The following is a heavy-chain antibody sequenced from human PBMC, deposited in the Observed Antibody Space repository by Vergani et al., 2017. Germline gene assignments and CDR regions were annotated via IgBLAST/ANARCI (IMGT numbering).Heavy chain of an antibody. D-gene: IGHD6-19*01. V-gene: IGHV3-9*01. CDR1: GFTFDDYA. CDR3: AKASRGWYLSPMKPYYYYYYMDV. Sequence: EVQLVESGGGLVQPGRSLRLSCAASGFTFDDYAMHWVRQAPGKGLEWVSGISWNSGSIGYADSVKGRFTISRENAKNSLYLQMNSLRAEDTALYYCAKASRGWYLSPMKPYYYYYYMDVWGKGTTVTVSS. CDR2: ISWNSGSI. J-gene: IGHJ6*03.